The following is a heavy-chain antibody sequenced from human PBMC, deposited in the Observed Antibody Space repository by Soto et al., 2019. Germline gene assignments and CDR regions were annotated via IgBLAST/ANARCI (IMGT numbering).Heavy chain of an antibody. Sequence: SETVSLTCAVYGGSFSGYYWSWIRQPPGKGLEWIGEINHSGSTNYNPSLKSRVTISVDTSKNQFSLKLSSVTAADTAVYYCARVLRPGYYTSYYYYYMDVWGKGTTVTVSS. V-gene: IGHV4-34*01. CDR2: INHSGST. J-gene: IGHJ6*03. CDR3: ARVLRPGYYTSYYYYYMDV. CDR1: GGSFSGYY. D-gene: IGHD3-3*01.